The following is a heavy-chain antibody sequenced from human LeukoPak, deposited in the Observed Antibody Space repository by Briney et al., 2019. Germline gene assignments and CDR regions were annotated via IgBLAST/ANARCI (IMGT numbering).Heavy chain of an antibody. J-gene: IGHJ6*02. V-gene: IGHV3-11*01. CDR3: ARSTGGSGSYYYYGMDV. D-gene: IGHD3-10*01. CDR1: GFTFSDYH. Sequence: GGSLRLSCTASGFTFSDYHMSWIRQAPGRGLEWVSYISSSGNPIHYADSVRGRFTISRDNAKNSLYLHMNSLRAEDAAVYYCARSTGGSGSYYYYGMDVWGQGTTVTVSS. CDR2: ISSSGNPI.